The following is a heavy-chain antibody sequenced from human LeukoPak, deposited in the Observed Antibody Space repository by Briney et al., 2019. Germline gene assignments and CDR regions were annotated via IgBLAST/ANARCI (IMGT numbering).Heavy chain of an antibody. V-gene: IGHV4-31*03. Sequence: PSETLSLTCTVSGGSIGSGGYYWSWIRQHPGKGLEWIGYIYYSGSTYYNPSLKSRVTISVDTSKNQFSLKLSSVTAADTAVYYCARVSGELLSYYFDYWGQGTLVTVSS. CDR2: IYYSGST. CDR3: ARVSGELLSYYFDY. CDR1: GGSIGSGGYY. D-gene: IGHD3-10*01. J-gene: IGHJ4*02.